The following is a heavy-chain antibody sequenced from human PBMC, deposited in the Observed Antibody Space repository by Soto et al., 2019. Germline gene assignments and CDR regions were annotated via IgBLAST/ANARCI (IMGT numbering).Heavy chain of an antibody. J-gene: IGHJ4*02. V-gene: IGHV1-18*01. Sequence: QVQLVQSGAEVKKPGASVKVSCKASGYTFTSYGISWVRQAPGQGLEWMGGISAYNGNTNYAQKLQGRVTMTTDTSTRTADMELGSLRSDATAVYYCASSPGWVSSTSDFEYWGQGTLGTVSS. D-gene: IGHD3-16*02. CDR1: GYTFTSYG. CDR3: ASSPGWVSSTSDFEY. CDR2: ISAYNGNT.